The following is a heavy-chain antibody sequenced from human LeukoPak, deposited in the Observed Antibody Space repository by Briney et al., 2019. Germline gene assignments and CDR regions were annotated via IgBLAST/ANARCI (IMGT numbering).Heavy chain of an antibody. Sequence: ASVKVSCKVSGYTLTELSMHWVRQAPGKGLEWMGGFGPEDGETIYAQKFQGRVTMTEDTSTDTAYMELSSLRSEDTAVYYCATTTITMVRGVIYYYYYGMDVWGQGTTVTVSS. CDR1: GYTLTELS. J-gene: IGHJ6*02. V-gene: IGHV1-24*01. CDR2: FGPEDGET. D-gene: IGHD3-10*01. CDR3: ATTTITMVRGVIYYYYYGMDV.